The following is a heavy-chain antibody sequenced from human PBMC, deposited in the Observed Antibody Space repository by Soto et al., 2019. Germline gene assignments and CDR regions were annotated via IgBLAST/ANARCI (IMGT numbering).Heavy chain of an antibody. D-gene: IGHD3-9*01. CDR2: IRSKAFGGTT. CDR1: GFTFGDYA. V-gene: IGHV3-49*03. Sequence: PGGSLRLSCTASGFTFGDYAMSWFRQAPGKGLEWVVFIRSKAFGGTTEYASSVKGRFTISRDDSKSIVYLQMNSLKTEDTAVYFCTREVEYYDILTGTSVYFDYWGQGTLVTVSS. J-gene: IGHJ4*02. CDR3: TREVEYYDILTGTSVYFDY.